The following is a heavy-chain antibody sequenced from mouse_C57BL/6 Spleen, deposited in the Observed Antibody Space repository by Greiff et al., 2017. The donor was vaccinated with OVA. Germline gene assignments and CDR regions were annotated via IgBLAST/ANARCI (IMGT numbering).Heavy chain of an antibody. CDR2: IDPKTGGT. V-gene: IGHV1-15*01. D-gene: IGHD2-1*01. Sequence: VQLVESGAELVKPGASVTLSCKASGYTFTDYEMHWVKQTPVHGLEWIGAIDPKTGGTAYNQKFKGKAILTADKSSSTAYMELRSLTSEGSAVYYCTRASTMDAMDYWGQGTSVTVSS. J-gene: IGHJ4*01. CDR3: TRASTMDAMDY. CDR1: GYTFTDYE.